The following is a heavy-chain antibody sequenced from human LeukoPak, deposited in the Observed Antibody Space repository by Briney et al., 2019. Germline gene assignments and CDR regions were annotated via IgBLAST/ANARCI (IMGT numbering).Heavy chain of an antibody. CDR1: GGSISSYY. D-gene: IGHD1-26*01. CDR2: VYYSGST. Sequence: SETLSLTCTVSGGSISSYYWSWIRQPPGKGLEWIGYVYYSGSTSYNPSLKSRVTISVDTSKNQFSLKLSSVTAADAAVYYCARGPGSGTYWAFDYWGQGTVVTVSS. CDR3: ARGPGSGTYWAFDY. V-gene: IGHV4-59*01. J-gene: IGHJ4*02.